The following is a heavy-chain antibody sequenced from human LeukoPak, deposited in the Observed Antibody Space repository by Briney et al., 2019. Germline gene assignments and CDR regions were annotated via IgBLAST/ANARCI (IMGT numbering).Heavy chain of an antibody. CDR2: ISVSGNT. D-gene: IGHD2-21*01. Sequence: GGSLRLSCTASGFTLSSYAMSWVRQAPGKGLEWVSAISVSGNTYHADSVKGRFTISRDSSKNTLYLQMNRLRAEDAAVYYCAKAPVTTCSGAYCYPFDYWGQGTLVTVSS. CDR3: AKAPVTTCSGAYCYPFDY. V-gene: IGHV3-23*01. CDR1: GFTLSSYA. J-gene: IGHJ4*02.